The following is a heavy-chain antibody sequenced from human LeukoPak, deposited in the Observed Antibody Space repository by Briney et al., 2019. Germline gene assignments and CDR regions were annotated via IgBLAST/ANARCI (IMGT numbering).Heavy chain of an antibody. CDR3: ARVGKMATIDY. CDR1: GDSISSGDYY. J-gene: IGHJ4*02. CDR2: IYYSGST. D-gene: IGHD5-24*01. Sequence: PSETLSLTCTVSGDSISSGDYYWSWISQPPGKGLEWIGYIYYSGSTYYNPSLKSRITISVDTSKNQFSLKLSSVTAADTAVYYCARVGKMATIDYWGQGTLVTVSS. V-gene: IGHV4-30-4*01.